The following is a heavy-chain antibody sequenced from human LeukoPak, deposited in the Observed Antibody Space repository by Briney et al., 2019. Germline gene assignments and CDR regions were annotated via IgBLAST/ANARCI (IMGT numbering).Heavy chain of an antibody. D-gene: IGHD6-19*01. V-gene: IGHV4-59*01. CDR2: IYYSGST. CDR3: ARIYSGWYLDY. J-gene: IGHJ4*02. Sequence: SQTLSLTCTVSGGSISSYYWSWIRQPPGKGLECIGYIYYSGSTNYNPSLKSRATISVDTSKNQFSLKLSSVTAADTAVYYCARIYSGWYLDYWGQGTLVTVSS. CDR1: GGSISSYY.